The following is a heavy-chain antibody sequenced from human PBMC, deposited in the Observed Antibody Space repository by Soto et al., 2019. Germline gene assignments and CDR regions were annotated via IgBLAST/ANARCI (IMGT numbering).Heavy chain of an antibody. CDR1: GYSISSGYY. Sequence: PSETLSLTXAVSGYSISSGYYWGWIRQPPGKGLEWIGSIYHSGSTYYNPSLKSRVTISVDTSKNQFSLKLSSVTAADTAVYYCARSSGWYYFDYWGQGTLVTVSS. D-gene: IGHD6-19*01. CDR3: ARSSGWYYFDY. J-gene: IGHJ4*02. V-gene: IGHV4-38-2*01. CDR2: IYHSGST.